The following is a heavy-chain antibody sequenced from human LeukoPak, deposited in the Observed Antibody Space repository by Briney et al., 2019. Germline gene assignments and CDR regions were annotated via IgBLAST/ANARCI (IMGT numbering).Heavy chain of an antibody. CDR3: ASTRDLGLFDY. Sequence: GASVKVSCEASGYTFTSYGISWVRQAPGQGLEWMGWISAYNGNTNYVQKLQGRVTMTTDTSTTTAYMELRRLRSDDTAVYYCASTRDLGLFDYWGQGTLVTVSS. CDR1: GYTFTSYG. CDR2: ISAYNGNT. V-gene: IGHV1-18*01. J-gene: IGHJ4*02.